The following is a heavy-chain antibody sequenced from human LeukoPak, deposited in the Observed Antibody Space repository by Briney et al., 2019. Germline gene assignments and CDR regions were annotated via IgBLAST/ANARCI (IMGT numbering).Heavy chain of an antibody. J-gene: IGHJ4*02. CDR1: GFTFSSYW. Sequence: PGGSLSLSCAASGFTFSSYWVHRVRQAPGKGLVWVSRINSDGSTTSYADSVKGRFTISRDNAKNTLYLQTNSLSAGDTDVYYCARDHSSGSSNFDYWGQGTLVTVSS. CDR2: INSDGSTT. CDR3: ARDHSSGSSNFDY. V-gene: IGHV3-74*01. D-gene: IGHD6-6*01.